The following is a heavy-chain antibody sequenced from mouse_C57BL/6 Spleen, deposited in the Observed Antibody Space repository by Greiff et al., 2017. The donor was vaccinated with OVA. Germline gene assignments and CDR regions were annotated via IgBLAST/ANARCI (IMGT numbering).Heavy chain of an antibody. CDR2: IDPSDSYT. Sequence: QVQLQQPGAELVRPGTSVKLSCKASGYTFTSYWMHWVKQRPGQGLEWIGVIDPSDSYTNYNQKFKGQATWTVDTYSRTSYMLLSSLTSEDSAVYYCARNYYGSNWYFDGWGTGTTVTVAS. D-gene: IGHD1-1*01. CDR3: ARNYYGSNWYFDG. J-gene: IGHJ1*03. V-gene: IGHV1-59*01. CDR1: GYTFTSYW.